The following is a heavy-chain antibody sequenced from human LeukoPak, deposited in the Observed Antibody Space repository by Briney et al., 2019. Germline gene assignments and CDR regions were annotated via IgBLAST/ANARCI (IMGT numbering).Heavy chain of an antibody. J-gene: IGHJ3*02. Sequence: GGSLRLSCVASGFTFGNHRMSWVRQAPGKGLEWVADIKQDGGETYYADFVRGRFTISRDNGKNSLYLQMNSLRVEDTAVYFCARDSTGWQADSFDIWGQGTKVTVSS. D-gene: IGHD2-8*02. CDR2: IKQDGGET. CDR1: GFTFGNHR. CDR3: ARDSTGWQADSFDI. V-gene: IGHV3-7*01.